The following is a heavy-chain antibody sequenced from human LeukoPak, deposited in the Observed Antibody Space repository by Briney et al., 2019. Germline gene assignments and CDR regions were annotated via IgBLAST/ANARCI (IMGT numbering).Heavy chain of an antibody. Sequence: PGGSLRLSCAASGFTFSSYSMNWVRQAPGKGLEWVSYISSSSNTIYYADSVKGRFTISRDNSKNTLYLQMNSLRAEDTAVYYCAKDVDIAARYNWFDPWGQGTLVTVSS. CDR1: GFTFSSYS. V-gene: IGHV3-48*01. CDR2: ISSSSNTI. D-gene: IGHD6-6*01. CDR3: AKDVDIAARYNWFDP. J-gene: IGHJ5*02.